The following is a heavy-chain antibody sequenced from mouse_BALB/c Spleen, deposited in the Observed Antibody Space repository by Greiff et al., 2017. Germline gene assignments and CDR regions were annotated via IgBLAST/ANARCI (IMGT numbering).Heavy chain of an antibody. CDR2: ILPGSGST. J-gene: IGHJ4*01. V-gene: IGHV1-9*01. Sequence: VKLMESGAELMTPGASVMISCKATGFPFRSYWLEWVKQRPGHGLEWIGEILPGSGSTNYNEKFKGKATFNADTSSNTACSPLSSLTSEDYAVYYCAGVVLLRLLAMDYGGQGTSVTVSS. CDR1: GFPFRSYW. D-gene: IGHD1-2*01. CDR3: AGVVLLRLLAMDY.